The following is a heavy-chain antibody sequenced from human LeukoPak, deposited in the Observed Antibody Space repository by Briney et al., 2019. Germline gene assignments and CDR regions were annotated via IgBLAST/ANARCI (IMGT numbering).Heavy chain of an antibody. V-gene: IGHV4-59*01. CDR3: TRHTWFDP. Sequence: SETLSLTCTVTGGSITTYYWNWIRQPPGKGLEWIGYIYHSGSTSYNPSFKSRVTISADTSKNQFSLKLSSVTAADTAVYYCTRHTWFDPWGQGTLVTVST. CDR1: GGSITTYY. CDR2: IYHSGST. J-gene: IGHJ5*02.